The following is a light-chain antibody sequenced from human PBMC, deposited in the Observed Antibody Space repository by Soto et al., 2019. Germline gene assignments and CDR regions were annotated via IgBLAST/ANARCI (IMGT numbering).Light chain of an antibody. CDR1: QSLLH. CDR3: TQYYTTPVT. V-gene: IGKV4-1*01. CDR2: WAS. Sequence: DIVLTQSPDSLAVSLGERATINCKSSQSLLHLAWYQQKPGPPPKLLIYWASTRESGVPDRFSGSGSGTDFTLTIRSLQAEDVAVYYCTQYYTTPVTFGQGTKVEIK. J-gene: IGKJ1*01.